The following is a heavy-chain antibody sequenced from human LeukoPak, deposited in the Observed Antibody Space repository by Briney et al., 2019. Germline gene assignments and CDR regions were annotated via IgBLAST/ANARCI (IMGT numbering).Heavy chain of an antibody. V-gene: IGHV4-4*09. CDR2: IYNSEST. D-gene: IGHD6-19*01. CDR3: ARFHSGPSGWYVLWYFDL. J-gene: IGHJ2*01. CDR1: GGSVSSYY. Sequence: SETLSLTCTVSGGSVSSYYWSWIRQPPGKGLEWIGYIYNSESTNYNSSLQSRVTMSLDTSKNQLFLKLSSVTAADTAVYYCARFHSGPSGWYVLWYFDLWGHGTLVTVSS.